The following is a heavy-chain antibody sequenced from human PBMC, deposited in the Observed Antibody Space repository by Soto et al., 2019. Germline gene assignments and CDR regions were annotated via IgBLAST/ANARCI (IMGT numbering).Heavy chain of an antibody. V-gene: IGHV1-69*13. CDR1: VGTFSSYA. Sequence: SVKVSCKASVGTFSSYAISWVRQAPGQGLEWMGGIIPIFGTANYAQKFQGRVTITADESTITAYMELSSLRSEDTAVYYCACERRSLPVILSGYYTSSPLYGMDVWGQGTTVTVSS. CDR3: ACERRSLPVILSGYYTSSPLYGMDV. CDR2: IIPIFGTA. J-gene: IGHJ6*02. D-gene: IGHD3-9*01.